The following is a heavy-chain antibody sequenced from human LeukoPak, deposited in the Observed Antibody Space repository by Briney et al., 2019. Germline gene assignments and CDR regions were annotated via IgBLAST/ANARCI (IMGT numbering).Heavy chain of an antibody. D-gene: IGHD2-21*01. Sequence: SETLSLTCSVSGGSPHFHYWTWIRQPPAKGLEYIGDIYYNGGTAYAPSLKSRVIMSLDTTKNQVCLRLDSVTAADTAVYYCGRVVPTGRAFGNWGHGTLVTVSS. CDR2: IYYNGGT. CDR1: GGSPHFHY. V-gene: IGHV4-59*11. CDR3: GRVVPTGRAFGN. J-gene: IGHJ3*01.